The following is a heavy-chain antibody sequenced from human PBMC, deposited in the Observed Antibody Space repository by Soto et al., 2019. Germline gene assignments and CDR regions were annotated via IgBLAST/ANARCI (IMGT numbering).Heavy chain of an antibody. D-gene: IGHD1-1*01. CDR3: ARGGGVQLERLIDY. J-gene: IGHJ4*02. CDR1: GFTFSSYG. Sequence: QVQLVESGGGVVQPGRSLRLSCAASGFTFSSYGMHWVRQAPGKGLEWVAVIWYDGSNKYYADSVKGRFTISRDNSKNTLYLQMNSLRAEDTAVYYWARGGGVQLERLIDYWGQGTLVTVSS. CDR2: IWYDGSNK. V-gene: IGHV3-33*01.